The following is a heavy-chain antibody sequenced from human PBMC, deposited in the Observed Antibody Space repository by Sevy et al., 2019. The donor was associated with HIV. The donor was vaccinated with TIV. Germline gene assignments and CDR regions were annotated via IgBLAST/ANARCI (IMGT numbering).Heavy chain of an antibody. CDR3: ARESSIGATHPDY. CDR2: INPDSGGT. V-gene: IGHV1-2*06. CDR1: GYTFTGYY. J-gene: IGHJ4*02. D-gene: IGHD1-26*01. Sequence: ASVKVSCKASGYTFTGYYMHWVRQAPGQGLEWMGRINPDSGGTNYAQKFQGRVTMTRDTSISTAYMKLSRLRSDDTAVYYCARESSIGATHPDYWGQGTLVTVSS.